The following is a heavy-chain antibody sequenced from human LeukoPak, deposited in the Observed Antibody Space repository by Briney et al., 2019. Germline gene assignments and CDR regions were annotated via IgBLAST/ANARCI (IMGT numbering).Heavy chain of an antibody. V-gene: IGHV3-53*01. Sequence: GGSLRLSCAASGLCVSKNYMIWVGQAPGTGLEWVSVVYSGVSTYHADSVKVRFTMSRDNSKNTLYLHMTRMRAYDTRVYDCARGGMLWELGTETWGHGKMVTVSS. CDR2: VYSGVST. CDR3: ARGGMLWELGTET. CDR1: GLCVSKNY. J-gene: IGHJ3*01. D-gene: IGHD1-26*01.